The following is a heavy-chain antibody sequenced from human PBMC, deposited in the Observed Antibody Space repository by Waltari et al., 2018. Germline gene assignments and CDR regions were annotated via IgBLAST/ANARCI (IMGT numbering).Heavy chain of an antibody. D-gene: IGHD3-10*01. J-gene: IGHJ4*02. Sequence: EVQLLESGGGLVKPGGSLRLSCAASEFTFRDSWMHWVRQAPGKGLVWISLIKTDGSSKIYADSVKGRFTMSRDNANNTLYLQMNSLREEDTAIYYCASNGSGSYYNLWGQGTLVTVSS. CDR2: IKTDGSSK. CDR3: ASNGSGSYYNL. V-gene: IGHV3-74*01. CDR1: EFTFRDSW.